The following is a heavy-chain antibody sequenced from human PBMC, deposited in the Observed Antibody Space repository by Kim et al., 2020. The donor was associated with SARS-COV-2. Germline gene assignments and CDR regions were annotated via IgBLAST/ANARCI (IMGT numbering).Heavy chain of an antibody. Sequence: GGSLRLSCAASGFTFSSYAMHWVRQAPGKGLEWVAVISYDGSNKYYADSVKGRFTISRDNSKNTLYLQMNSLRAEDTAVYYCARVLGVATIDYWGQGTLVTVSS. D-gene: IGHD5-12*01. CDR1: GFTFSSYA. CDR3: ARVLGVATIDY. V-gene: IGHV3-30*04. CDR2: ISYDGSNK. J-gene: IGHJ4*02.